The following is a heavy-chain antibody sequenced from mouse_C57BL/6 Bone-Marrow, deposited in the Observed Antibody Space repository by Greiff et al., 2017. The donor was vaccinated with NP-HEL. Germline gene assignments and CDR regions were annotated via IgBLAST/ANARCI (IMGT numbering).Heavy chain of an antibody. Sequence: QVQLQQPGAELVRPGTSVKLSCKASGYTFTSYWMHWVKQRPGQGLEWIGVIDPSDSYTNYNQKFKGKATLTVDTSSSTAYMQLSSLTSEDSAVYYCASRGLYYGSSYDWYFDVWGTGTTVTVSS. D-gene: IGHD1-1*01. J-gene: IGHJ1*03. CDR1: GYTFTSYW. CDR2: IDPSDSYT. V-gene: IGHV1-59*01. CDR3: ASRGLYYGSSYDWYFDV.